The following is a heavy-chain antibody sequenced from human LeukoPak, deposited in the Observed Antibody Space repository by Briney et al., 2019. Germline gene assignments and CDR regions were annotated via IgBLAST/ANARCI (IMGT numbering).Heavy chain of an antibody. J-gene: IGHJ4*02. Sequence: GESLKISCQGSGCGFNCYWIAWGRQMPGKGLEWMGIIYPGDSDTRYSPSFRGQITISADKSINTAYLRWSSLKASDTAMYYCARAYYCGGGSCKLEYWGQGTLVTVSS. CDR1: GCGFNCYW. V-gene: IGHV5-51*01. CDR3: ARAYYCGGGSCKLEY. D-gene: IGHD2-15*01. CDR2: IYPGDSDT.